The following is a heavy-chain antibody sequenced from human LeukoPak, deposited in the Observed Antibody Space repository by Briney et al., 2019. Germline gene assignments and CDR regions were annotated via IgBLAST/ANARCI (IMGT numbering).Heavy chain of an antibody. CDR2: INPSGGST. D-gene: IGHD3-10*01. Sequence: ASVKVSCKASGYTFTSYYMHWVRQAPGQGLEWMGIINPSGGSTSYAQKFQGRVTMTRDMSTSTVYVELSSLRSEDTAVYYCARESMVRGSPHNGDVWGKGTTVTVSS. CDR3: ARESMVRGSPHNGDV. CDR1: GYTFTSYY. J-gene: IGHJ6*04. V-gene: IGHV1-46*01.